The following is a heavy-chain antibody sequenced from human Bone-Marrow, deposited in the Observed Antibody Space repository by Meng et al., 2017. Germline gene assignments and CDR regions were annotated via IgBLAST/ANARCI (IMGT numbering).Heavy chain of an antibody. J-gene: IGHJ4*02. Sequence: SETLSLTCAVSGGSFSGDSWSWIRQPPGKGLEWIGEINHSGSTNCNPSLKSRVTISVDTSKNQFSLKLRSVTAADTAVYYCARGYCVGGSCYCFDYWGQGALVTVSS. CDR3: ARGYCVGGSCYCFDY. CDR1: GGSFSGDS. CDR2: INHSGST. V-gene: IGHV4-34*01. D-gene: IGHD2-15*01.